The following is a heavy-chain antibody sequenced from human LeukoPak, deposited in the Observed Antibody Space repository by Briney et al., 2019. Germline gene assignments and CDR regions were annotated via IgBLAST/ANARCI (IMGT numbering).Heavy chain of an antibody. V-gene: IGHV1-18*01. CDR2: ISAYNGNT. CDR3: ARDVDYDSSGYC. Sequence: ATVKVSCKASGYIFTSYGISRVRQAPGQGLEWMGWISAYNGNTNYAQKLQGRVTMTTDTSTSTAYMELRSQRSDDTAVYYCARDVDYDSSGYCWGQGTMVTVSS. D-gene: IGHD3-22*01. CDR1: GYIFTSYG. J-gene: IGHJ3*01.